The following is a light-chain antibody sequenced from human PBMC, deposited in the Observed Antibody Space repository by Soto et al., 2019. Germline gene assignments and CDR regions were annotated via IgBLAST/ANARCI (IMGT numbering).Light chain of an antibody. CDR3: CSYAASNTLI. J-gene: IGLJ2*01. CDR1: SSNVGSYDL. V-gene: IGLV2-23*02. Sequence: QSALTQPASVSGSPGQSITISCTGTSSNVGSYDLVSWYQQHPGKAPKLLIYEVTKRPSGVSNRFSGSKSGNTASLTISGLXAEDEADYACCSYAASNTLIFGGGTKLTVL. CDR2: EVT.